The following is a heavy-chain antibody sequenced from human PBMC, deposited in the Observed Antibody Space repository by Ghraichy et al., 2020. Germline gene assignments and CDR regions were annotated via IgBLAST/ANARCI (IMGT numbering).Heavy chain of an antibody. CDR1: GGSISSSISN. CDR3: GRHEEDQYDSNRPFDS. V-gene: IGHV4-39*01. D-gene: IGHD3-22*01. Sequence: SETLSLTCTVSGGSISSSISNWGWVRQSPGKGLEWIGSFYNIGKTYYNPSLESRVTISVDPSKNQFSLKLTSVSAADTAMYYCGRHEEDQYDSNRPFDSWGQGTLVTVSS. J-gene: IGHJ4*02. CDR2: FYNIGKT.